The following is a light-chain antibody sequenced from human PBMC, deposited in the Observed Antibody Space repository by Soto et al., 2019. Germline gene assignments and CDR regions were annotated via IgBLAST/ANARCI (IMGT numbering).Light chain of an antibody. CDR3: SSYTSSSTPFL. CDR1: GSDVGGYNY. Sequence: QSVLTQPASVSGSPGQSITISCTGTGSDVGGYNYVSWYQQHPGKAPKLMIYDVSNRPSGVSNRFSGSKSGNTASLTISGLQAEDEADYYCSSYTSSSTPFLFGTGTKLTVL. CDR2: DVS. J-gene: IGLJ1*01. V-gene: IGLV2-14*01.